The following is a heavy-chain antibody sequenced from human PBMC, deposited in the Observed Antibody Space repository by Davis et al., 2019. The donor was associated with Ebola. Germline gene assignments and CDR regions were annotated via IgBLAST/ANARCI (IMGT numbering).Heavy chain of an antibody. V-gene: IGHV4-39*07. CDR3: ARGGTDYYDSSGYYIGNVFDI. D-gene: IGHD3-22*01. CDR1: GASISSRSYY. Sequence: MPSETLSLTCTVSGASISSRSYYWGWIRQPPGKGLEWVGSFSYGDNTHYYNPSLKSRVTISVDTSKNQFSLKLSSVTAADTAVYYCARGGTDYYDSSGYYIGNVFDIWGQGTMVTVSS. CDR2: FSYGDNT. J-gene: IGHJ3*02.